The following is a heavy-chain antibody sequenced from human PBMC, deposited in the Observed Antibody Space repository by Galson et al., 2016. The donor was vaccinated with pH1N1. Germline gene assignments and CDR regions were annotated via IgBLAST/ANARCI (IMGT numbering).Heavy chain of an antibody. CDR3: ARTNPFDGDLRYFDY. CDR2: IYSDPGT. V-gene: IGHV3-53*01. CDR1: GFTVSSNY. J-gene: IGHJ4*02. D-gene: IGHD4-17*01. Sequence: SLRLSCAASGFTVSSNYMSWVRQAPGKGQEWVSVIYSDPGTYYADSVKGRFTISRDNSKNTLYLQMNTLRAEDTAVYYCARTNPFDGDLRYFDYWGQGTLVTVSS.